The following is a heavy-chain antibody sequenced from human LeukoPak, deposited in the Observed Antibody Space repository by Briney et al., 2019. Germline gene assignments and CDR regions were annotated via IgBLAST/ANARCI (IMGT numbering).Heavy chain of an antibody. CDR3: ARGGSYLSAFDI. D-gene: IGHD1-26*01. Sequence: PGGSLRLSCEASGFTFNTYSMNWARQAPGKGLEWVSSIDSSGGYMFYADSVKGRFTISRDNSKNTLYLQMNSLRAEDTAVYYCARGGSYLSAFDIWGQGTMVTVSS. V-gene: IGHV3-21*04. CDR1: GFTFNTYS. CDR2: IDSSGGYM. J-gene: IGHJ3*02.